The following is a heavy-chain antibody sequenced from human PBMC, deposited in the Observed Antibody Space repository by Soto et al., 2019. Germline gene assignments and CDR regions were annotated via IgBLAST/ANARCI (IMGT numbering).Heavy chain of an antibody. D-gene: IGHD6-19*01. J-gene: IGHJ4*02. CDR2: VSHDGRNT. Sequence: VQLVESGGGVVQPGRSLRLSCAASGFTFSDYAMHWVRQAPGKGLEWVAVVSHDGRNTHYADSVKGRFTISRDSSKNTVSLEMTILGAEDTAVYYWAKGGRQWLVTSDFNFWGPGALVTVSS. CDR1: GFTFSDYA. V-gene: IGHV3-30*18. CDR3: AKGGRQWLVTSDFNF.